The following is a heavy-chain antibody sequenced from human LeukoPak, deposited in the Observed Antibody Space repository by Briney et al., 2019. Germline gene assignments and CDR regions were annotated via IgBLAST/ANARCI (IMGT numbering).Heavy chain of an antibody. CDR1: GFTFSSYG. D-gene: IGHD3-3*01. CDR3: AKEVTIFGVVIRDFDY. V-gene: IGHV3-30*02. CDR2: IRYDGSNK. J-gene: IGHJ4*02. Sequence: GGSLRLSCAASGFTFSSYGMHWVRQAPGKGLEWVAFIRYDGSNKYYADSVKGRFTISRDDSQNTLYLQMNSLRPEDTAVYYCAKEVTIFGVVIRDFDYWGQGTLVTVSS.